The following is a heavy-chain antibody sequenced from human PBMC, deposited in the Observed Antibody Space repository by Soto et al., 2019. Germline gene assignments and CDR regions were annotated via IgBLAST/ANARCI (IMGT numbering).Heavy chain of an antibody. CDR1: GASFSDANYY. D-gene: IGHD3-9*01. J-gene: IGHJ4*02. CDR3: TRRPHIGLTPT. V-gene: IGHV4-39*02. Sequence: SETLSLTCIVSGASFSDANYYWVWIRQPPGEGLEWIGSFYYDGRTYYNASLKSRVTISVDTSKNHFSLMLTSVTAADTAVYYCTRRPHIGLTPTWGQGTLVSVSS. CDR2: FYYDGRT.